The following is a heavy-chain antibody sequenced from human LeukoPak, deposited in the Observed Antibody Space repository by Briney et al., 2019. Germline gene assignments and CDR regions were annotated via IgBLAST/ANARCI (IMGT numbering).Heavy chain of an antibody. CDR3: ARVFVDTAMVRAFDI. CDR1: GLTFSSHS. D-gene: IGHD5-18*01. Sequence: GGSLRLSCAASGLTFSSHSMNWVRQAPGKGLEWVSSISSSSTYIYYADSVKGRFTISRDNAKNSLYLQMNSLRAEDTAVYYCARVFVDTAMVRAFDIWGQGTMVTVSS. V-gene: IGHV3-21*01. CDR2: ISSSSTYI. J-gene: IGHJ3*02.